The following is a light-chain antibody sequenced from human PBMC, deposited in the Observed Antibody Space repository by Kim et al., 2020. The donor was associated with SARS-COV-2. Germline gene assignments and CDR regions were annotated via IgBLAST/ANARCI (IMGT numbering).Light chain of an antibody. CDR1: SSSNESNY. Sequence: QRFTISCSGSSSSNESNYVFWDPQLPGTAAKLHIYRNSRGPSGVPDRFSGSKSGTSASLAISGRRSEDEADYYCAAWDDCLSGSWVFGGGTQLTVL. J-gene: IGLJ3*02. CDR2: RNS. CDR3: AAWDDCLSGSWV. V-gene: IGLV1-47*01.